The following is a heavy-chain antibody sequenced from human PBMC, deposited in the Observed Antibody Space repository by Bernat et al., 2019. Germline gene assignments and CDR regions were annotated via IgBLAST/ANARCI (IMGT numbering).Heavy chain of an antibody. CDR3: ARHYGSPGSMDV. D-gene: IGHD3-10*01. Sequence: QVQLVESGGGVVQPGRSRRLSCAASGFTFSNYAIHWVRQAPGKGLEWVAVISYDGSNKYHADSVKGRFTISRDNSKNTLYLQMNSLGTEDTAVYYCARHYGSPGSMDVWGQGTTVTVSS. J-gene: IGHJ6*02. CDR2: ISYDGSNK. V-gene: IGHV3-30-3*01. CDR1: GFTFSNYA.